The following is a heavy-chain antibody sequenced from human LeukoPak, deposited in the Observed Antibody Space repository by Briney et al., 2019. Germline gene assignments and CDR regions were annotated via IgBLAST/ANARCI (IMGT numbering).Heavy chain of an antibody. Sequence: SETLSLTCTVSGGSISSGNYYWSWIRQPAGKGLEWIGRIYTSGSTNYNPSLKSRVIISVDTSKNQFSLKLSSVTAADTAVYYCARTRYYYDSSGYYYEEPFDYWGQGTLVTVSS. CDR3: ARTRYYYDSSGYYYEEPFDY. J-gene: IGHJ4*02. D-gene: IGHD3-22*01. V-gene: IGHV4-61*02. CDR1: GGSISSGNYY. CDR2: IYTSGST.